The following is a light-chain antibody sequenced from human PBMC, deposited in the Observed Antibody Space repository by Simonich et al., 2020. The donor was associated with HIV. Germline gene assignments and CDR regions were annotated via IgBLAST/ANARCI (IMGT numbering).Light chain of an antibody. V-gene: IGKV1-39*01. CDR3: QQYYGYPPT. Sequence: DIQLTQSPSSLSASVRDRVTITCRESQSISTYLNWYQQKPGKAPNLLIYAASTLQSGVPSRFSGSGSGTDFTLTISRLQSEDFATYYCQQYYGYPPTFGPGTKVDI. CDR1: QSISTY. CDR2: AAS. J-gene: IGKJ3*01.